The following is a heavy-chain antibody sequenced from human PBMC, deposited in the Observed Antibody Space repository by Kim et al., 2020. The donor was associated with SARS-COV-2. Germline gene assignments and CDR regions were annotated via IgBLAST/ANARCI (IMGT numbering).Heavy chain of an antibody. J-gene: IGHJ4*02. D-gene: IGHD6-13*01. Sequence: GGSLRLSCTASGFTFGDYAMSWFRQAPGKGLEWVGFIRRKAYGGTTEYAAAVKGRFTISRDDSKSIAYLQMNSLKTEDTAVYYCTRVVLGRGSWYGYWGQGALVTVSS. V-gene: IGHV3-49*03. CDR3: TRVVLGRGSWYGY. CDR1: GFTFGDYA. CDR2: IRRKAYGGTT.